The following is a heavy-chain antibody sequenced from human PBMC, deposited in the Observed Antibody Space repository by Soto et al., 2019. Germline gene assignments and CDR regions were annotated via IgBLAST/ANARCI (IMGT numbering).Heavy chain of an antibody. CDR1: GGSISRYFYY. Sequence: SDTLSLTCTVYGGSISRYFYYWTWIRQHPGKGLEWIGYIYYTGITHYNPSLKSRVTISIDTSNNQFSLTVNSVTAADTAVYYCAGGTSSWFDYWGQGTRVTVSS. CDR3: AGGTSSWFDY. J-gene: IGHJ4*02. V-gene: IGHV4-31*03. CDR2: IYYTGIT. D-gene: IGHD6-13*01.